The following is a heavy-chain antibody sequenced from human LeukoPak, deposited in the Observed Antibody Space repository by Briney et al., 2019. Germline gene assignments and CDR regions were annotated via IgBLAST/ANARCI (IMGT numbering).Heavy chain of an antibody. V-gene: IGHV3-74*01. D-gene: IGHD2-2*01. CDR2: INSDGSST. J-gene: IGHJ5*02. CDR1: GFTFSSYW. CDR3: ARAGGSCSSTSCSNNWFDP. Sequence: GGSLRLSCAASGFTFSSYWMHWVRQAPGKGLVWVSRINSDGSSTNYADSVKGRFTISRDNAKNTLYLQMNSLRAEDTAAYYCARAGGSCSSTSCSNNWFDPWGQGTLVTVSS.